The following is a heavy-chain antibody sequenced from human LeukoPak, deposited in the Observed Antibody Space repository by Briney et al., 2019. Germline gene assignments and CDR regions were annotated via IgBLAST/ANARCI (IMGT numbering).Heavy chain of an antibody. V-gene: IGHV1-18*01. J-gene: IGHJ4*02. CDR1: GYTFTCYG. D-gene: IGHD3-10*01. CDR3: ARDIIYGSGSCDY. CDR2: IGAYNGNT. Sequence: ASVKVSCKASGYTFTCYGISWVRQAPGQGLEWMGWIGAYNGNTNYAQKVQGRVTMTTDTSTSTAYMELRSLRSDDTAVYYRARDIIYGSGSCDYWGQGTLVTVSS.